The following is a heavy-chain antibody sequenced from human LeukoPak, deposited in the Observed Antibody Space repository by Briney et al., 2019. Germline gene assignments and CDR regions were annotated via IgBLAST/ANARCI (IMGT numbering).Heavy chain of an antibody. CDR2: ISGSGGRT. D-gene: IGHD5-18*01. CDR3: AKDLDTAMAFDY. V-gene: IGHV3-23*01. J-gene: IGHJ4*02. CDR1: GFTFSSYA. Sequence: HPGTSLRLSCAASGFTFSSYAMNWVRQAPGKGLEWVSAISGSGGRTYYADSVKGRFTISRDNSKNTLYLQMNSLRAEDTAVYYCAKDLDTAMAFDYWGQGTLVTVSS.